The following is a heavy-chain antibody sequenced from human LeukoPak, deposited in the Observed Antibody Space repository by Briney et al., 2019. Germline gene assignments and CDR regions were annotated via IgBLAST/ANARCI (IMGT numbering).Heavy chain of an antibody. D-gene: IGHD4-17*01. Sequence: GASMKVSCKASGYTFTSYTMHWVRQAPGQRLEWMGWINTGNGNTKYSQKFQGRDAITADKSMSTAYMELSSLRSEDTAVYYCATTVTTTAWGQGTMVTVSS. CDR2: INTGNGNT. V-gene: IGHV1-3*04. J-gene: IGHJ3*01. CDR3: ATTVTTTA. CDR1: GYTFTSYT.